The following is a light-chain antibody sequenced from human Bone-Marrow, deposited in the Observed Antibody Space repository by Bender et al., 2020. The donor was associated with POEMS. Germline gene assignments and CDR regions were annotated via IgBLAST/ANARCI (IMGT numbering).Light chain of an antibody. CDR1: SSDVGGYDY. J-gene: IGLJ1*01. CDR3: CSYTTATTYV. Sequence: QSALTQPASVSGSPGQSITISCTGTSSDVGGYDYVSWYRQYPGKVPKLMIYDVSNRPSGVSNRFSGSKSDNTASLTISGLQAEDEADYYCCSYTTATTYVFGTGTKVTVL. V-gene: IGLV2-14*03. CDR2: DVS.